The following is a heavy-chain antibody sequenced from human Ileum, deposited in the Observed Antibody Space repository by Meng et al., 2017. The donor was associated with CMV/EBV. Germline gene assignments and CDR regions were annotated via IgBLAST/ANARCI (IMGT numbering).Heavy chain of an antibody. D-gene: IGHD1-26*01. CDR2: INGNSGAT. V-gene: IGHV1-2*02. J-gene: IGHJ4*02. Sequence: ASVKVSCKASGYTFTDFYIHWMRQAPGQGLEWMGWINGNSGATFYAQTFQGRVTLTRDTSIRAAYMELGSLTSDDTAMYFCAINLARGRYFEYYFDYWGQGTLVTVSS. CDR1: GYTFTDFY. CDR3: AINLARGRYFEYYFDY.